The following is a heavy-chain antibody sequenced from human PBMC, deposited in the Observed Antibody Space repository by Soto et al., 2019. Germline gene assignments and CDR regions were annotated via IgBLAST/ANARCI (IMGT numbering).Heavy chain of an antibody. D-gene: IGHD3-3*01. CDR1: GGSISSSSYY. CDR2: IYYSGST. CDR3: ARQSGQLRFLEWLSDRRNYYDYGMDV. J-gene: IGHJ6*04. Sequence: PSETLSLTCTVSGGSISSSSYYWGWIRQPPGKGLEWIGSIYYSGSTYYNPSLKSRVTISVDTSKNQFSLKLSSVTAADTAVYYCARQSGQLRFLEWLSDRRNYYDYGMDVWGEGTTVTVSS. V-gene: IGHV4-39*01.